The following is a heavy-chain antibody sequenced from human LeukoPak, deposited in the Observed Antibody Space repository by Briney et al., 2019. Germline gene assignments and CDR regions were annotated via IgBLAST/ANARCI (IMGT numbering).Heavy chain of an antibody. V-gene: IGHV3-23*01. CDR1: GFTFSSYA. D-gene: IGHD1-26*01. Sequence: GGSLRLSCAASGFTFSSYAMSWVRQAPGKGLEWVSGISGSGGSTYYADSVKGRFTISRDNSKNTLYLQMNSLRAEDTAAYYCAKNRNSGSYHDAFDIWGQGTMVTVSS. CDR2: ISGSGGST. CDR3: AKNRNSGSYHDAFDI. J-gene: IGHJ3*02.